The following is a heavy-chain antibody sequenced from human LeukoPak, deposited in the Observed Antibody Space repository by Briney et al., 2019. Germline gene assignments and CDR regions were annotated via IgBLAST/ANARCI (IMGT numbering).Heavy chain of an antibody. D-gene: IGHD5-24*01. CDR3: AREGRATLFAYYFDY. J-gene: IGHJ4*02. CDR2: IYYSGST. CDR1: GGSISSSSYY. Sequence: PSETLSLTCTVSGGSISSSSYYWGWIRQPPGKGLEWIGSIYYSGSTYYNPSLKSRVTISVDTSKNQFSLKLSSVTAADMAVYYCAREGRATLFAYYFDYWGQGTLVTVSS. V-gene: IGHV4-39*07.